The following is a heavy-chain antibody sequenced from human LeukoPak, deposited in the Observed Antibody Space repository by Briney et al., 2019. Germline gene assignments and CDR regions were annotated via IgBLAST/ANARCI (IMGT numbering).Heavy chain of an antibody. D-gene: IGHD5-18*01. J-gene: IGHJ5*02. V-gene: IGHV1-2*02. Sequence: DSVTVSCMASGYTFTGYYMDWVRQAPGQGREWMGWINPNSGGTNYAQKFQGRVTMTRDTSISTAYMELSRLRSDDTAVYYCARGLPWFDPWGQGTLVTVSS. CDR3: ARGLPWFDP. CDR2: INPNSGGT. CDR1: GYTFTGYY.